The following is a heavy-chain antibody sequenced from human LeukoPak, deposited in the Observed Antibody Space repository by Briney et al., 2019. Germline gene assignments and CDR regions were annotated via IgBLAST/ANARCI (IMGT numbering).Heavy chain of an antibody. D-gene: IGHD3-3*01. CDR3: AKGRNYDFWSGSLDY. V-gene: IGHV3-30-3*01. CDR1: GFTFSSYA. CDR2: ISYDGSNK. Sequence: PGGSLRLSCAASGFTFSSYAMHWVRQAPGKGLEWVAVISYDGSNKYYADSVKGRFTISRDNSKNTLYLQMNSLRAEDTAVYYCAKGRNYDFWSGSLDYWGQGTLVTVSS. J-gene: IGHJ4*02.